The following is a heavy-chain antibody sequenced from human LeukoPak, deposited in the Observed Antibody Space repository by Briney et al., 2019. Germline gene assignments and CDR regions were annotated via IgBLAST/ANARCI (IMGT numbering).Heavy chain of an antibody. J-gene: IGHJ4*02. CDR1: GFTFSNYW. Sequence: GGSLRLSCAASGFTFSNYWMSWVRQAPGKGLEWVANINQDGSEKYYVDSAKGRFTISRDNARSSLYLQMNSLRVEDTAVYFCARVQGSSGPGIFEYWGQGNLVPVSS. V-gene: IGHV3-7*01. D-gene: IGHD6-19*01. CDR3: ARVQGSSGPGIFEY. CDR2: INQDGSEK.